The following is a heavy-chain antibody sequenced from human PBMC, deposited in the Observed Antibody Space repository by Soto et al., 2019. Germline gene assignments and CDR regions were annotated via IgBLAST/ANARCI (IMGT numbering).Heavy chain of an antibody. V-gene: IGHV4-34*01. J-gene: IGHJ6*02. CDR2: INHSGST. CDR1: GGSFSGYY. CDR3: ARKVVVVPAAILRYCYGMDV. Sequence: QVQLQQWGAGLLKPSETLSLTCAVYGGSFSGYYWSWIRQPPGKGMTWLGAINHSGSTTYNPSLKSRVTISVDTSKNQFSMKLSSVTAADTAVYYCARKVVVVPAAILRYCYGMDVWGQGTTVTVSS. D-gene: IGHD2-2*01.